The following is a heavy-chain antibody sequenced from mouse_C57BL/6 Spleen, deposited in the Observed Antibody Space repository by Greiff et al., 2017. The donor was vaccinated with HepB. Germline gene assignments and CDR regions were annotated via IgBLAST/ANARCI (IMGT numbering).Heavy chain of an antibody. V-gene: IGHV1-18*01. CDR2: INPNNGGT. D-gene: IGHD2-4*01. CDR1: GYTFTDYN. CDR3: ARAYYDYPYWYFDV. J-gene: IGHJ1*03. Sequence: VQLKESGPELVKPGASVKIPCKASGYTFTDYNMDWVKQSHGKSLEWIGDINPNNGGTIYNQKFKGKATLTVDKSSSTAYMELRSLTSEDTAVYYCARAYYDYPYWYFDVWGTGTTVTVSS.